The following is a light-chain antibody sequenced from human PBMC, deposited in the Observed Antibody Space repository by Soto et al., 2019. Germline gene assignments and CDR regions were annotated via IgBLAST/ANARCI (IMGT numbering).Light chain of an antibody. CDR3: QQYDYWPRT. Sequence: EIVMTQSPATLSVSAGQTATLSCRASQSLNTKLAWYQQKPGQAPRLLIYGASTRAAGVPARFSGSGSGTEFTLTISSLQSEDFAVYYCQQYDYWPRTFGQGTKVDIK. V-gene: IGKV3-15*01. CDR2: GAS. J-gene: IGKJ1*01. CDR1: QSLNTK.